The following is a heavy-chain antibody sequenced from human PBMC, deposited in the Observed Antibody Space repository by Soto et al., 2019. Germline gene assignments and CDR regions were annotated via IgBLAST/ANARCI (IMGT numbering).Heavy chain of an antibody. J-gene: IGHJ4*02. CDR2: IYYSGNT. D-gene: IGHD3-10*01. CDR3: ARHFYSSGTYYFDY. CDR1: GDSISSSGYY. V-gene: IGHV4-39*01. Sequence: QLQLQESGPGLVKPSETLSLTCTVSGDSISSSGYYWGCIRQPPGKGLEWIGTIYYSGNTYCNPSLQGRVTISVDTSKIQFSLNLSSVTAADTAVYYCARHFYSSGTYYFDYWGQGTLVTVSS.